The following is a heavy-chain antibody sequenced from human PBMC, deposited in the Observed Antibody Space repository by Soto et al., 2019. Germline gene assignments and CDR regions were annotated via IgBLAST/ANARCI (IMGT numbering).Heavy chain of an antibody. CDR3: ARDLKGDTAMAPYYYYGMDV. J-gene: IGHJ6*02. Sequence: PGGSLRLSCAASGFTLSSYGMHWVRQAPGKGLEWVAVIWYDGSNKYYADSVKGRFTISRDNSKNTLYLQMNSLRAEDTAVYYCARDLKGDTAMAPYYYYGMDVWGQGTTVTVSS. CDR2: IWYDGSNK. V-gene: IGHV3-33*01. CDR1: GFTLSSYG. D-gene: IGHD5-18*01.